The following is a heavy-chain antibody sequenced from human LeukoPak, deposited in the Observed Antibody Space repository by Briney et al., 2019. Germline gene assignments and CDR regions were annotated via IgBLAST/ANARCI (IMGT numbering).Heavy chain of an antibody. J-gene: IGHJ4*02. CDR1: GFIFTNYF. CDR3: ATDRGWRTSGYYLYYFEY. V-gene: IGHV3-7*01. CDR2: IKHDGSEK. D-gene: IGHD3-3*01. Sequence: PGGSLRLSCAASGFIFTNYFMSWVRQAPGKGLEWVASIKHDGSEKYYVDSVWGRFTISRDNTMNSLYLQMSSLRAEDTAVYYCATDRGWRTSGYYLYYFEYWGQGTLVTYSS.